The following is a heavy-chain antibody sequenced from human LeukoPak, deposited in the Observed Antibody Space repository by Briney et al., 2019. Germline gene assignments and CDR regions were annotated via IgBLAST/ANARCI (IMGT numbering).Heavy chain of an antibody. J-gene: IGHJ3*02. Sequence: SETLSLTCTVSGGSINNYYWSWIRQPAGKGLDWIGRIYTRGSTNYNPSLKSRVTMSGDTSKNQFSLKLSSVTAADTAVYYCARGRYCSADICSGGDAFDIWGQGTMVSVSS. D-gene: IGHD2-15*01. CDR3: ARGRYCSADICSGGDAFDI. CDR2: IYTRGST. V-gene: IGHV4-4*07. CDR1: GGSINNYY.